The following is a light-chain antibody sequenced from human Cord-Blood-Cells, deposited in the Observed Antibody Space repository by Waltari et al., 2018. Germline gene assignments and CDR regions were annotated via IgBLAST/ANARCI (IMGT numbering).Light chain of an antibody. V-gene: IGKV3-11*01. CDR1: QSVSSY. CDR3: QQRSNWPPYT. CDR2: DAS. J-gene: IGKJ2*01. Sequence: EIVLTQSPATLPLSPGERATLSCRASQSVSSYLAWYQQKPGQAPRLLIYDASNRATGIPARFSGSGSGTDFTLTISSLEPEDCAVYYCQQRSNWPPYTFGQGTKLEIK.